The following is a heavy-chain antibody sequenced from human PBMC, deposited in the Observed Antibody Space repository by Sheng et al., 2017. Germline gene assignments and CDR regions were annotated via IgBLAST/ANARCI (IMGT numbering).Heavy chain of an antibody. J-gene: IGHJ5*02. Sequence: VQLVESGGGVVQPGRSLRLSCAASGFTFSSYAMHWVRQAPGKGLEWVAVISYDGSNKYYADSVKGRFTISRDNSKNTLYLQMNSLRAEDTAVYYCWGSGSYYSDWFDPWGQGTLV. D-gene: IGHD3-10*01. CDR1: GFTFSSYA. CDR3: WGSGSYYSDWFDP. V-gene: IGHV3-30-3*01. CDR2: ISYDGSNK.